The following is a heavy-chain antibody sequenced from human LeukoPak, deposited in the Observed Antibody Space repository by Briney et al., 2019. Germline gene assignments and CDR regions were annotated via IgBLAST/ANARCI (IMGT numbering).Heavy chain of an antibody. Sequence: GGSLRLSCAASGFTFSSYSMNWVREAPGKGLEWVSYISSSSNTIYYADSVKGRFTISRDNAENSLYLQMNSMTDEDTAVYYCARDCGTSGCDFWGQGTLVTVSS. V-gene: IGHV3-48*02. CDR1: GFTFSSYS. CDR3: ARDCGTSGCDF. D-gene: IGHD5-12*01. J-gene: IGHJ4*02. CDR2: ISSSSNTI.